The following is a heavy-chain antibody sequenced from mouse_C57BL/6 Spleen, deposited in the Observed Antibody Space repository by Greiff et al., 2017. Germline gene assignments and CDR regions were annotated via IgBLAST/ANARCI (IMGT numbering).Heavy chain of an antibody. Sequence: VQLQQSGAELVKPGASVTLSCKASGYTFTDYYINWVKQRPGQGLEWIGQLGPGSGSTYYNEKFKGKATLTADKSSSTAYMQLSSLTSEDSAVECCAREASTTGWFAYWGQGTLVTVSA. D-gene: IGHD1-1*01. CDR2: LGPGSGST. CDR3: AREASTTGWFAY. J-gene: IGHJ3*01. CDR1: GYTFTDYY. V-gene: IGHV1-77*01.